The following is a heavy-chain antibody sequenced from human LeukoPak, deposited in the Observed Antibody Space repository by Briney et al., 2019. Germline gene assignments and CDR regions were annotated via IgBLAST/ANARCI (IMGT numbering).Heavy chain of an antibody. Sequence: GGSLRLSCAASGFTFSSYAMSWVRQAPGKGLEWVSAISGSGGSTYYADSVKGRFTISRDNSKNTLYLQMNSLRAEDTAVYYCAKDQGGYSYGQPDYWGQGTLVTVSS. CDR3: AKDQGGYSYGQPDY. V-gene: IGHV3-23*01. CDR2: ISGSGGST. D-gene: IGHD5-18*01. J-gene: IGHJ4*02. CDR1: GFTFSSYA.